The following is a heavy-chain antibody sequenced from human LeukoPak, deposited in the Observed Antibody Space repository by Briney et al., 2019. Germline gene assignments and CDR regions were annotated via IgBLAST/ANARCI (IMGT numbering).Heavy chain of an antibody. J-gene: IGHJ4*02. V-gene: IGHV1-18*04. D-gene: IGHD6-19*01. Sequence: GASVKVSCKASGYTFTSYGISWVRQAPGQGLEWMGWISAYNGNTNYAQKLQGRVTMTTDTSTSTAYMELRSLRSDDTAVYYCARNRRIAVAGHESYFDYWGRGTLVTVSS. CDR1: GYTFTSYG. CDR3: ARNRRIAVAGHESYFDY. CDR2: ISAYNGNT.